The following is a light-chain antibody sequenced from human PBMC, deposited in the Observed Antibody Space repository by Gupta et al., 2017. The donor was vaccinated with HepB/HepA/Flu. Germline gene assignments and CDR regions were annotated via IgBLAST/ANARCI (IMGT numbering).Light chain of an antibody. CDR3: QKYDSVPWT. CDR2: DAS. J-gene: IGKJ1*01. Sequence: DMQMTQSPSALSASIGDRVTITCRASQGISSYLAWYQQKPGKVPQLLIYDASNVQSRGPSRFSGSGSGTDFTLTISSLQPEDVATYYCQKYDSVPWTFGQGTKVEIK. V-gene: IGKV1-27*01. CDR1: QGISSY.